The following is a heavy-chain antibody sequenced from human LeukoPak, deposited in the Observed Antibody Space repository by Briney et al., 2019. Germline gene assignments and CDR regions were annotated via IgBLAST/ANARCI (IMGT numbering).Heavy chain of an antibody. CDR3: ARGVHIAAAQYAY. Sequence: SETLSLTCTVAGGSISSYYWSWIRQPPGKGLEWIGYIYYSGTTNYNPSLKSRVTISVDTSKNQFSLKLSSVTAADTAVYYCARGVHIAAAQYAYWGQGTLVTVSS. V-gene: IGHV4-59*01. CDR2: IYYSGTT. CDR1: GGSISSYY. J-gene: IGHJ4*02. D-gene: IGHD6-13*01.